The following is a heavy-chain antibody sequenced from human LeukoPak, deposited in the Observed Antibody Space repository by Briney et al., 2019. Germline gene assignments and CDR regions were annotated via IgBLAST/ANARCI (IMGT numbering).Heavy chain of an antibody. J-gene: IGHJ3*02. CDR2: IYSSGST. Sequence: PSETLSLTCTVSGGSINNYYWSWIRQPPGMGLEWIGYIYSSGSTIYNPSLKSRVIISLDTSRNQFSLNLNSVTTADTAVYYCARALTPNRCCYDGFDIRGQGTMVTVSP. CDR1: GGSINNYY. CDR3: ARALTPNRCCYDGFDI. D-gene: IGHD2-15*01. V-gene: IGHV4-59*01.